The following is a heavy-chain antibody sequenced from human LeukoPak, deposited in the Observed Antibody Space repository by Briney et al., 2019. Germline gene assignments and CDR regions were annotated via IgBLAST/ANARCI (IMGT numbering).Heavy chain of an antibody. J-gene: IGHJ4*02. Sequence: ASVKVSCKASGYTFTGYYMHWVRQAPGQGLEWMGWINPNSGGTNYAQKFQGRVTMTRDTSISTAYMELSRLRSDDTAVYYCARGPPPYNWNCVFPFHYWGQGTLVTVSS. CDR2: INPNSGGT. D-gene: IGHD1-7*01. CDR1: GYTFTGYY. V-gene: IGHV1-2*02. CDR3: ARGPPPYNWNCVFPFHY.